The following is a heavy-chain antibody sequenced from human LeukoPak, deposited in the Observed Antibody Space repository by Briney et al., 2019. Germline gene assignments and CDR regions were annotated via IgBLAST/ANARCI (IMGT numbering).Heavy chain of an antibody. Sequence: ASVKVSCKASGYTFTNYGVSWVRQAPGQGLEWMGWINPKSGGTNYAQKFQGGVTMTRDTSISTAYMEVSRLRSDDTAVYYCARGAATYYFDYWGQGTLVTVSS. D-gene: IGHD6-13*01. CDR3: ARGAATYYFDY. CDR2: INPKSGGT. V-gene: IGHV1-2*02. CDR1: GYTFTNYG. J-gene: IGHJ4*02.